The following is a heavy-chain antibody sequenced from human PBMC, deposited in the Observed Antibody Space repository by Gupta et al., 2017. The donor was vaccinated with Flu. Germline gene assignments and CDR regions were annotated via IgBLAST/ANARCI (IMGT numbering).Heavy chain of an antibody. Sequence: RQPPGKGLEWIGEINHSGSTNYNPSLKSRVTISVDTSKNQFSLKLSSVTAADTAVYYCARARPVGRPQLVQGSGRWWFDPWGQGTLVTVSS. D-gene: IGHD6-13*01. J-gene: IGHJ5*02. V-gene: IGHV4-34*01. CDR2: INHSGST. CDR3: ARARPVGRPQLVQGSGRWWFDP.